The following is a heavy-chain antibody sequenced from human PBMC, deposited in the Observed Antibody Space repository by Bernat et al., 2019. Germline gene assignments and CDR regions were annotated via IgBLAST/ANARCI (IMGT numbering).Heavy chain of an antibody. CDR3: ARAPVGATPYGMDV. CDR2: INPSGGST. J-gene: IGHJ6*02. D-gene: IGHD1-26*01. CDR1: GYTFTSYY. V-gene: IGHV1-46*01. Sequence: QVQLVQSGAEVKKPGASVKVSCKASGYTFTSYYMHLVRQPPGQGLEWMGIINPSGGSTSYAQKFQGRVTMNRDTSTSTVYMELSSLRSEDTAVYYCARAPVGATPYGMDVWGQGTTVTVSS.